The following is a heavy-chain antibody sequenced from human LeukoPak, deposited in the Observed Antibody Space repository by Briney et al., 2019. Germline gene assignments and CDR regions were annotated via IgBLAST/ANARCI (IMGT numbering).Heavy chain of an antibody. Sequence: SETLSLTCTVSGGSISSYYWSWIRQPPRKGLEWIGYIYYSGSTNYNPSLKSRVTISVDTSKNQFSLKLSSVTAADTAVYYCASHRDIVANFDYWGQGTLVTVSS. J-gene: IGHJ4*02. CDR1: GGSISSYY. CDR3: ASHRDIVANFDY. CDR2: IYYSGST. D-gene: IGHD5-12*01. V-gene: IGHV4-59*01.